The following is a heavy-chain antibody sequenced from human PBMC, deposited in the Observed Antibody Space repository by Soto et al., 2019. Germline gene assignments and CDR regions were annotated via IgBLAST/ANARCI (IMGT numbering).Heavy chain of an antibody. D-gene: IGHD1-26*01. CDR3: ARDWGLPYSGSYFYYYGMDV. J-gene: IGHJ6*02. V-gene: IGHV3-21*01. CDR1: GFTFSSYS. Sequence: GGSLRLSCAASGFTFSSYSMNWVRQAPGKGLEWVSSISSSSSYIYYADSVKGRFTISRDNAKNSLYLQMNSLRAEDTAVYYCARDWGLPYSGSYFYYYGMDVWGQGTTVTVSS. CDR2: ISSSSSYI.